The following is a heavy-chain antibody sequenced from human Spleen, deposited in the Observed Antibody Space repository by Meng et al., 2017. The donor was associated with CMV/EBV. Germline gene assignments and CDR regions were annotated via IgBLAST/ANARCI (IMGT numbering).Heavy chain of an antibody. V-gene: IGHV1-2*06. CDR3: AREYSGSYYWFDP. Sequence: QVQLVQSGAEVKKPGASVKVSCKASGYTLTGYYMHWVRQAPGQGLEWMGRINPTSGGTNYAQKFQGRVTMTRDTSISTAYMELSRLRSDDTAVYYCAREYSGSYYWFDPWGQGTLVTVSS. D-gene: IGHD1-26*01. CDR1: GYTLTGYY. J-gene: IGHJ5*02. CDR2: INPTSGGT.